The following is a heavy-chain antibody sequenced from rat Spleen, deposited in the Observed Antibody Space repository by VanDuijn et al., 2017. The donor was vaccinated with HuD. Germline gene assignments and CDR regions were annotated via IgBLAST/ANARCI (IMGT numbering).Heavy chain of an antibody. V-gene: IGHV5-25*01. Sequence: EVQLVESGGGLVQPGRSMKLSCAASGLSFSNYDMAWVRQAPTKGLEWVASISYDGTATYYRDSVKGRFTLSRDNAKSSLYLQMDSLRSEDTATYYCARQDNYDVMDAWGQGASVTVSS. CDR2: ISYDGTAT. D-gene: IGHD1-10*01. CDR1: GLSFSNYD. J-gene: IGHJ4*01. CDR3: ARQDNYDVMDA.